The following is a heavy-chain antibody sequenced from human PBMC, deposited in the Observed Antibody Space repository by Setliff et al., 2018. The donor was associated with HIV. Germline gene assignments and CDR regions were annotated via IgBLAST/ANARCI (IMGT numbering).Heavy chain of an antibody. D-gene: IGHD3-22*01. CDR1: GFTFTTAW. CDR3: MTTSVLDASGYRRAFDY. V-gene: IGHV3-15*01. J-gene: IGHJ4*02. Sequence: PGGSLRLSCAASGFTFTTAWLSWVRQAPGKGLEWVGRIKSKSDGATTDYSAPVKGRFTISRDDSKKTVFLQMNSLGTEDTAVYYCMTTSVLDASGYRRAFDYWGQGTLVTVSS. CDR2: IKSKSDGATT.